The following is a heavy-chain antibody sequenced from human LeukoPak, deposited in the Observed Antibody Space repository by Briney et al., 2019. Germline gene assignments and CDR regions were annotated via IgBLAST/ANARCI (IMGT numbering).Heavy chain of an antibody. J-gene: IGHJ4*02. V-gene: IGHV1-2*06. CDR2: INPNSGGT. CDR3: ARDRLPGIAVAGTVDY. Sequence: ASVKVSCKASGGTFSSYAISWVRQAPGQGLEWMGRINPNSGGTNYAQKFQGRVTMTRDTSISTAYMELSRLRSDDTAVYYCARDRLPGIAVAGTVDYWGQGTLVTVSS. CDR1: GGTFSSYA. D-gene: IGHD6-19*01.